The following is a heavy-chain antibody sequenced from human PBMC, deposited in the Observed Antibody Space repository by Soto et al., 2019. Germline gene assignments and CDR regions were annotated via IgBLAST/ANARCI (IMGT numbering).Heavy chain of an antibody. D-gene: IGHD1-26*01. Sequence: GASVKVSCKASGYTFTSYAMHWVRQAPGQRLEWMGWINAYNGNTKYAKKLQGRVTMTTDTSTSTAYMELRSLRSVDTAVYYCARSGVWEPRDYWGQGTLVTVSS. J-gene: IGHJ4*02. CDR3: ARSGVWEPRDY. CDR2: INAYNGNT. V-gene: IGHV1-3*01. CDR1: GYTFTSYA.